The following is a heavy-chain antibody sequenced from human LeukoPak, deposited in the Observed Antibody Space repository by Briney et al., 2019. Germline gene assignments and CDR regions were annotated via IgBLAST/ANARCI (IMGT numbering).Heavy chain of an antibody. CDR1: GGSINNYY. CDR3: ARGYYYYYYMDV. V-gene: IGHV4-59*08. CDR2: IHYSGST. Sequence: KPSETLSLTCTVSGGSINNYYWSWIRQPPGKGLEWIGYIHYSGSTNYNPSLKSRVTLSVDSSKNQFSLKLSSVTAADTAVYYCARGYYYYYYMDVWGKGTTVTISS. J-gene: IGHJ6*03.